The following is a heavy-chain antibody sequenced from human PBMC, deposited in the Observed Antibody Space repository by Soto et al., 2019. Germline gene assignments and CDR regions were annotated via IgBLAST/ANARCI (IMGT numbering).Heavy chain of an antibody. Sequence: EVQLVESGGGLVKPGESLRLSCAASGFTFSNYNINWVRQASGKGLEWVSSIRSRSIDMYYADSVKGRFTISRDDAKNSLSLQMNGLRAEDTAVYFCVRESYPAKAFDIWGQGTMVTVSS. CDR2: IRSRSIDM. CDR1: GFTFSNYN. J-gene: IGHJ3*02. V-gene: IGHV3-21*01. D-gene: IGHD2-2*01. CDR3: VRESYPAKAFDI.